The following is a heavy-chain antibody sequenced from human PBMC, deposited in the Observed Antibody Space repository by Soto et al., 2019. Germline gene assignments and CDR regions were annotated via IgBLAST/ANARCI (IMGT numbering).Heavy chain of an antibody. CDR2: IWYDGGNA. D-gene: IGHD3-16*01. CDR3: VRADLYAMDV. V-gene: IGHV3-33*01. Sequence: GRPWRLSCAASGFTFSSYCMHWVRQAPGKGLEWVSFIWYDGGNAFYVDSVKGRFTISRDNSKNTLDLQMNSLRAEDTAVYYCVRADLYAMDVWGQGTTVTVSS. J-gene: IGHJ6*02. CDR1: GFTFSSYC.